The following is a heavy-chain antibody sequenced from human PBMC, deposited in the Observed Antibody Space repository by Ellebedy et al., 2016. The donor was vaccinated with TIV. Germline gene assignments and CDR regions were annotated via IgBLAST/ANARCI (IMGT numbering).Heavy chain of an antibody. CDR1: GFLFSNYV. J-gene: IGHJ4*02. Sequence: GESLKIPCAASGFLFSNYVMIWVRQAPGKGLEWVSSISTSGGKTYYADSVRGRFTIARDNSKNNLYLQINSLRDEDTAVYYCAKSLYYGDSASYVFDYWGLGTLVTVSS. V-gene: IGHV3-23*01. CDR3: AKSLYYGDSASYVFDY. D-gene: IGHD4-17*01. CDR2: ISTSGGKT.